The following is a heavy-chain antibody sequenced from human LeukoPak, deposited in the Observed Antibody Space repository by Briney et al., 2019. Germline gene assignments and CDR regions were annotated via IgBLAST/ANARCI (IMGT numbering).Heavy chain of an antibody. V-gene: IGHV4-59*01. Sequence: SETLSLTCTVSGGSISSYYWSWIRQPPGKGLEWIGYVYYRGTTNYSPSLKSRATMSVDTSKNQFSLKLSSVTAADTAVYYCASESSGSYYNYFDYWGQGTLVTVSS. CDR1: GGSISSYY. CDR2: VYYRGTT. J-gene: IGHJ4*02. CDR3: ASESSGSYYNYFDY. D-gene: IGHD3-22*01.